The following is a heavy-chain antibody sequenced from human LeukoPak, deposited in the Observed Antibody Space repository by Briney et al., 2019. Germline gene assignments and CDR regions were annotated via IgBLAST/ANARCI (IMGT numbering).Heavy chain of an antibody. CDR3: ARGLGYYYDSSGYPA. J-gene: IGHJ5*02. D-gene: IGHD3-22*01. V-gene: IGHV3-48*04. CDR2: ISSSSSTI. CDR1: GFTFSSYS. Sequence: PGGSLRLSCAASGFTFSSYSMNWVRQAPGKGLEWVSYISSSSSTIYYADSVKGRFTISRDNAKNSLYLQMNSLRAEDTAVYYCARGLGYYYDSSGYPAWGQGTLVTVSS.